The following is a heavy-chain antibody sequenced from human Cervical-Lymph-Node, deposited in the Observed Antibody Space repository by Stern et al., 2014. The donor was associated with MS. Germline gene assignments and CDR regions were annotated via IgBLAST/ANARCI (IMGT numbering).Heavy chain of an antibody. CDR3: ARDQPPIAAAGNARWFDP. J-gene: IGHJ5*02. CDR1: GYTFTSYG. D-gene: IGHD6-13*01. V-gene: IGHV1-18*01. CDR2: ISASNGNT. Sequence: QEQLVQSGAEVKKPGASVKVSCKASGYTFTSYGISWVRQAPGQGLEWMGWISASNGNTNYAQKLQGRVTMTTDTSTSTAYMELRSLRSDDTAVYYCARDQPPIAAAGNARWFDPWGQGTLVTVSS.